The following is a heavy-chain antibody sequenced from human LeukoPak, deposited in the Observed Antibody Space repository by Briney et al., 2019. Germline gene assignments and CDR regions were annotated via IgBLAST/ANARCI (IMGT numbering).Heavy chain of an antibody. CDR2: IFSHGET. D-gene: IGHD5-12*01. V-gene: IGHV3-66*01. CDR1: GFTVGNNY. CDR3: ARDPPAVSINTYP. J-gene: IGHJ4*02. Sequence: GGSLRLSCAASGFTVGNNYMNWVRQAPGKGLEWTSLIFSHGETSYADSVKGRVTISRDNSKITLYLQMNGLRVEDTAVYYCARDPPAVSINTYPWGQGTLVTVSS.